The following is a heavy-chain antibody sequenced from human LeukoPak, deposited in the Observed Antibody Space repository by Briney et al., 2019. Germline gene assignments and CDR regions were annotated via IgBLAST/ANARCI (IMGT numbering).Heavy chain of an antibody. D-gene: IGHD6-19*01. CDR1: GFTFSSYA. CDR2: ISYDGSNK. V-gene: IGHV3-30*04. CDR3: ARRSGVAVAGAFDY. J-gene: IGHJ4*02. Sequence: GGSLRLSCAASGFTFSSYAMHWVRQAPGKGLEWVAVISYDGSNKYYADSVKGRFTISRDNSKNTLYLQMNSLRAEDTAVYFCARRSGVAVAGAFDYWGQGTLVTVSS.